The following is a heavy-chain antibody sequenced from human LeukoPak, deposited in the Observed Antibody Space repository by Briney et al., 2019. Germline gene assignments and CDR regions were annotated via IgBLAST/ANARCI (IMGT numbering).Heavy chain of an antibody. CDR1: GYTFTSYY. CDR2: INPSGGST. D-gene: IGHD3-22*01. J-gene: IGHJ1*01. CDR3: ARGPYYYDSSGYYKAEYSQH. V-gene: IGHV1-46*01. Sequence: GASVKVSCKASGYTFTSYYMHWVRQAPGQGLEWMGIINPSGGSTSYAQKFQGRVTMTRDTSTSTVYMELSSLRSEDTAVYYCARGPYYYDSSGYYKAEYSQHWGQGTLVTVSS.